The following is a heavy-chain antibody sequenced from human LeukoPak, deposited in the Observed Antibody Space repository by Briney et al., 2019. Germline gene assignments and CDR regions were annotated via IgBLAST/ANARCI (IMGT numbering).Heavy chain of an antibody. J-gene: IGHJ6*02. CDR1: GFTFSSYW. Sequence: GGSLRLSCAASGFTFSSYWMSWVRQAPGKGLEWVANIKQDGSEKFYVGSVKGQFTISRDNAKNSLYLQMNSLRAEDTAVYYCARDRATSDVWGQGTTVTVSS. CDR2: IKQDGSEK. CDR3: ARDRATSDV. V-gene: IGHV3-7*01. D-gene: IGHD1-1*01.